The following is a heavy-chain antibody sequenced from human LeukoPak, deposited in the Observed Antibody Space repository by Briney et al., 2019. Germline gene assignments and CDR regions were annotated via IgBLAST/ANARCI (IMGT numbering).Heavy chain of an antibody. CDR1: GFTFSSYT. CDR3: ARNLGYCSGGSCQKRGMDV. CDR2: ISYDGSNK. J-gene: IGHJ6*02. V-gene: IGHV3-30-3*01. Sequence: TGGSLRLSCAASGFTFSSYTMSWVRQAPGKGLEWVAVISYDGSNKYYADSVKGRFTISRDNSKNTLYLQMNSLRAEDTAVYYCARNLGYCSGGSCQKRGMDVWGQGTTVTVSS. D-gene: IGHD2-15*01.